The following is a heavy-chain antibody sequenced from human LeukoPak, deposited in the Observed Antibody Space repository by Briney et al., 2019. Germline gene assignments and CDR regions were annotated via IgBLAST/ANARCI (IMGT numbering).Heavy chain of an antibody. CDR3: ARDPRPAISRFH. V-gene: IGHV3-48*04. D-gene: IGHD2-21*01. Sequence: GGSLRLSCAASGFTFSSYSMNWVRQAPGKGLEWVSYISSSGSTIYYADSVKGRFTISRDNAKNSLYLQMNSLRAEDTAVYYCARDPRPAISRFHWGQGTLVTVSS. CDR2: ISSSGSTI. CDR1: GFTFSSYS. J-gene: IGHJ4*02.